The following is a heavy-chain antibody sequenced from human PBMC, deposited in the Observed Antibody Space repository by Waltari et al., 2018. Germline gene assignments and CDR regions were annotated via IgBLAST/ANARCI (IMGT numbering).Heavy chain of an antibody. CDR2: IKQDGSEK. V-gene: IGHV3-7*04. D-gene: IGHD3-10*01. CDR1: GFTFSSYW. J-gene: IGHJ4*02. Sequence: EVQLVESGGGLVQPGGSLRLSCAASGFTFSSYWMSWVRQAPGKGLEWVANIKQDGSEKYYVDSVKGRFTISRDNAKNALYLQMNSLRAEDTAVYYCARLMVQGDLDYWGQGTLVTVSS. CDR3: ARLMVQGDLDY.